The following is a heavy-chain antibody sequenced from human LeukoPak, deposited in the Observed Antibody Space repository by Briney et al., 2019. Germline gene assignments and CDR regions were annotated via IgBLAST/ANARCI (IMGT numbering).Heavy chain of an antibody. V-gene: IGHV1-8*02. CDR3: ARGPPNWGYDY. CDR2: MSPNSGDT. D-gene: IGHD7-27*01. Sequence: PGASVKVSCKASGYTFTSYYMYWVRQATGQRPEWMGWMSPNSGDTGYAQKFQDRVTMTRNTSISTAYMELSSLRSDDTAVYYCARGPPNWGYDYWGPGTLVTVSS. J-gene: IGHJ4*02. CDR1: GYTFTSYY.